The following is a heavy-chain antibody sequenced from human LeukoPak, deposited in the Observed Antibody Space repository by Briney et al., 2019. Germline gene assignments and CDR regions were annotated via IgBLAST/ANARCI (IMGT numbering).Heavy chain of an antibody. CDR3: ARAYCSGGSCYSGFDY. Sequence: SETLSLTCTVSGGSISSYYWSWIRQPAGKGLEWIGRIYTSGSTNYNPSLKSRVTISVDTSKNQFSLKLSSVTAADTAVYYCARAYCSGGSCYSGFDYWGQGTLVTVSS. D-gene: IGHD2-15*01. V-gene: IGHV4-4*07. CDR2: IYTSGST. CDR1: GGSISSYY. J-gene: IGHJ4*02.